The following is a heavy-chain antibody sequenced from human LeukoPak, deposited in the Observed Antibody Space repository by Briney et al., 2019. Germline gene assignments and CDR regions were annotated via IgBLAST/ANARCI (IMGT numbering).Heavy chain of an antibody. CDR3: ARDKSGYSSGCHDY. J-gene: IGHJ4*02. Sequence: GSLRLSCAASGFTFSSYGMHWVRPAPGKGLEWVAVIWYDGSNKYYADSVKGRFTISRDNSKNTLYLQMNSLRAEDTAVYYCARDKSGYSSGCHDYWGQGTLVTVSS. V-gene: IGHV3-33*01. D-gene: IGHD6-19*01. CDR1: GFTFSSYG. CDR2: IWYDGSNK.